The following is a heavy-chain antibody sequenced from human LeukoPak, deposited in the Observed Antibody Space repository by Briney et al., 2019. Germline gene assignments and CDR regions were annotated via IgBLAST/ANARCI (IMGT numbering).Heavy chain of an antibody. CDR2: INHSGST. J-gene: IGHJ2*01. CDR3: ARAWRYYYDSSGYYYVFARSYWYFDL. CDR1: GGSINSGSYG. Sequence: SETLSLTCAVSGGSINSGSYGWSWIRQPPGKGLEWIGEINHSGSTNYNPSLKSRVTISVDTSKNQFSLKLSSVTAADTAVYYCARAWRYYYDSSGYYYVFARSYWYFDLWGRGTLVTVSS. V-gene: IGHV4-34*01. D-gene: IGHD3-22*01.